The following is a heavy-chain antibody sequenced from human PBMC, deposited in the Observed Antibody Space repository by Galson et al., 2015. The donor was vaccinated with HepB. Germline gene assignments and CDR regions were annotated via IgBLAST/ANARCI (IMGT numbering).Heavy chain of an antibody. J-gene: IGHJ2*01. Sequence: SLRLSCAASGFSFNNFPMHWVRQAPGKGLEWVAGISCTGSYIDYADFGRGRFAISRDNSKNTLYLQMNSLRVEDTALYYCVRPRAAGGGDYHNWYCELLGRGTLVTGYS. D-gene: IGHD4-17*01. CDR3: VRPRAAGGGDYHNWYCEL. CDR1: GFSFNNFP. CDR2: ISCTGSYI. V-gene: IGHV3-30*03.